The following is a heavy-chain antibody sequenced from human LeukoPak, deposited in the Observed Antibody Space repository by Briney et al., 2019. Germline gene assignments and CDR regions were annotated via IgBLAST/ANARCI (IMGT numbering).Heavy chain of an antibody. CDR1: GFTFSSYA. Sequence: GSLRLSCAASGFTFSSYAMSWVRQAPGKGLEWVSVISGSGGDTYYADSVKGRFTISRDNSKNTLYLQMNSLRAEDTAVYYCARGTYGSGSYYKGNIDYWGQGTLVTVSS. CDR3: ARGTYGSGSYYKGNIDY. J-gene: IGHJ4*02. V-gene: IGHV3-23*01. CDR2: ISGSGGDT. D-gene: IGHD3-10*01.